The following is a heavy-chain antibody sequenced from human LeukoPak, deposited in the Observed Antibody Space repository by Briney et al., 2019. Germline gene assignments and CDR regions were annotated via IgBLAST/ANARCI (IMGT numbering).Heavy chain of an antibody. V-gene: IGHV3-7*03. Sequence: GGSLRLSCAASGFTFSSYWMSWVRQAPGKGLEWVANIKQDGSEKYYVDSVKGRFTISRDNAKNSLYLQMNSLRAEDTAVYYCARFSVVGPAAFYGGYYYGMDVWGQGTTVTVSS. J-gene: IGHJ6*02. D-gene: IGHD2-2*01. CDR1: GFTFSSYW. CDR2: IKQDGSEK. CDR3: ARFSVVGPAAFYGGYYYGMDV.